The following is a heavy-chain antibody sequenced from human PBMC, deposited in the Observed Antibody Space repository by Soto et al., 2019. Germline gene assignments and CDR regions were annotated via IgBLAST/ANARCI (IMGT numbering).Heavy chain of an antibody. Sequence: ETLSLTCTVSGGSISSYYWSWIRQPPGKGLEWIGYIYYSGSTNYNPSLKSRVTISVDTSKNQFSLKLSSVTAADTAVYYCARQVIEPAAIFVSYYYYYMDVWGKGTTVTVSS. CDR1: GGSISSYY. CDR2: IYYSGST. CDR3: ARQVIEPAAIFVSYYYYYMDV. V-gene: IGHV4-59*08. J-gene: IGHJ6*03. D-gene: IGHD2-2*01.